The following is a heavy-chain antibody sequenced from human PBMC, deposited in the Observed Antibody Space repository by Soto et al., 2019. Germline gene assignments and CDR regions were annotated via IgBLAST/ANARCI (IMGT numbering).Heavy chain of an antibody. J-gene: IGHJ3*02. D-gene: IGHD3-10*01. Sequence: PGGSLRLSCAVSGFTVSSNYMNWVRQAPGKGLEWVSFIYSGGNTYYADSVKGRFTISRDNSKNTLYLQMNSLRAEDTAVYYCAKDATMVRGVGDAFDIWGQGTMVTVSS. V-gene: IGHV3-53*01. CDR2: IYSGGNT. CDR1: GFTVSSNY. CDR3: AKDATMVRGVGDAFDI.